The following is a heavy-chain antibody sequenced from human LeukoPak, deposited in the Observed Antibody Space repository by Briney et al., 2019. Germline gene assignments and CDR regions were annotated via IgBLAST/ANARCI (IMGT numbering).Heavy chain of an antibody. CDR1: GYTFTSYD. J-gene: IGHJ4*02. CDR3: ARVRYKVGYCSSTSCYGPLDY. CDR2: MNPNSGNT. Sequence: GASVNVSCKASGYTFTSYDINWVRQATGQGLEWMGWMNPNSGNTGYSQKFQGRVTITTNTSISTAYMDLSSLRPEDTAVYYCARVRYKVGYCSSTSCYGPLDYWGQGTLVTVSS. D-gene: IGHD2-2*01. V-gene: IGHV1-8*03.